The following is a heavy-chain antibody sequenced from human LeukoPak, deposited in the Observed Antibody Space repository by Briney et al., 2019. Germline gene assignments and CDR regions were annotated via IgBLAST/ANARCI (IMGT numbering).Heavy chain of an antibody. V-gene: IGHV3-23*01. CDR3: AKYGGYDWRPTDY. CDR1: GFTFSSYA. D-gene: IGHD5-12*01. J-gene: IGHJ4*02. CDR2: ISGSGGST. Sequence: GGSLRLSCAASGFTFSSYAMSWVRQAPGKGLEWVSAISGSGGSTYYADSVKGRFTISRDDSKNTLYLQMNSLRAEDTAVYYCAKYGGYDWRPTDYWGQGTLVTVSS.